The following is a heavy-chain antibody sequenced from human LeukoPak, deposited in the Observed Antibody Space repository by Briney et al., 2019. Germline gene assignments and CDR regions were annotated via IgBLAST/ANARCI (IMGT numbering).Heavy chain of an antibody. V-gene: IGHV6-1*01. J-gene: IGHJ6*02. CDR1: GDIVSSNSAA. CDR3: ARLFYYYDSSPPYYYYYGMDV. D-gene: IGHD3-22*01. CDR2: TYYRSKWYN. Sequence: SQTLSLTCAISGDIVSSNSAAWNWIRQSPSRGLEWLGRTYYRSKWYNDYAVSVKSRITINPDTSKNQFCLQLNSVTPEDTAVYYCARLFYYYDSSPPYYYYYGMDVWGQGTTVTVSS.